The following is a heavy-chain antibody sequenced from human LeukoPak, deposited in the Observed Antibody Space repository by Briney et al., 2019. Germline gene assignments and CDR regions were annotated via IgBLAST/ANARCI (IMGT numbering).Heavy chain of an antibody. CDR1: GYTFTSYY. Sequence: ASVKVSCKASGYTFTSYYMHWVRQAPGQGLEWMGIINPSGGSTSYAQKFQGRVTMTRDTSTSTVYMELSSLRSEDTAVYYCARGGHDYVWGSYLPFDYWGQGTLVTVSS. D-gene: IGHD3-16*02. CDR3: ARGGHDYVWGSYLPFDY. V-gene: IGHV1-46*01. CDR2: INPSGGST. J-gene: IGHJ4*02.